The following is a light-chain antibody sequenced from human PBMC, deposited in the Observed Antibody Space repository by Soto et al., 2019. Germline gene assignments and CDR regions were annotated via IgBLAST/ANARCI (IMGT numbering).Light chain of an antibody. Sequence: EIVMTQSPATLSVSPGERATLSCRASQSVSSNLGWYQQKPGQAPRLLIYGASTRATGIPARFSGSGSGTELTLTISSLQSEDVAVYYCQQYNNWPGWTFGHGTKVEIK. CDR3: QQYNNWPGWT. J-gene: IGKJ1*01. V-gene: IGKV3-15*01. CDR1: QSVSSN. CDR2: GAS.